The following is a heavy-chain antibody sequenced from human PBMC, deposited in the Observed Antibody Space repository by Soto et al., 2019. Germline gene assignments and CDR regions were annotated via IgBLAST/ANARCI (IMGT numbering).Heavy chain of an antibody. CDR2: ISGSGGST. CDR1: GFTFSSYA. CDR3: ARRSSGWYFDY. D-gene: IGHD6-19*01. Sequence: EVQVLESGGGLVQPGGSLRLSCAASGFTFSSYAMNWVRQAPGKGLEWVSVISGSGGSTYYADSVKGRFTISRDNCKTTLYLQMNSLRAEDTAVYYCARRSSGWYFDYWGQGTLVTVSS. J-gene: IGHJ4*02. V-gene: IGHV3-23*01.